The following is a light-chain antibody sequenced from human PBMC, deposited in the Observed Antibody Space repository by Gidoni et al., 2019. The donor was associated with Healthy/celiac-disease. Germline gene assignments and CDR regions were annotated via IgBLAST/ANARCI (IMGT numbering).Light chain of an antibody. CDR2: DAS. J-gene: IGKJ1*01. V-gene: IGKV1-5*01. CDR3: QQYNSYLT. CDR1: QSISSW. Sequence: IQMTQSPSTLSASVGDRVTITCRASQSISSWLAWYQQKPGKAPKLLIYDASSLESGVPSRFSGRGSGTEFTLTISSLQPDDFATYYCQQYNSYLTFXQXTKVEIK.